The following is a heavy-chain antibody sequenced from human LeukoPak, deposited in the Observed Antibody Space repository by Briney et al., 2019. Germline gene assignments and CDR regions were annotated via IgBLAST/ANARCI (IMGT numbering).Heavy chain of an antibody. CDR3: ASTPLSDLDI. Sequence: TSETLSLTCSVTGVSITDYYWSWIRQPPGKGLEWIGYIYYKGYTNYSPPLKSRVTISMDTSKSQFSLKLRSVTAADTAVYYCASTPLSDLDIWGQGTMVIVSS. V-gene: IGHV4-59*01. CDR1: GVSITDYY. CDR2: IYYKGYT. J-gene: IGHJ3*02.